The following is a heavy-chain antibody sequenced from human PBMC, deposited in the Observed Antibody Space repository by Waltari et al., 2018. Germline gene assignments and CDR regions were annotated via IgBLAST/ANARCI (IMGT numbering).Heavy chain of an antibody. J-gene: IGHJ5*02. CDR3: ARTWGYSPPLGWFDP. CDR2: ISHSGVT. V-gene: IGHV4-34*01. CDR1: GGPFTDYP. D-gene: IGHD2-2*02. Sequence: QVQLHQWGAGLLKPSETLSLTCAVSGGPFTDYPWSWIRQPPGKGLEWIGEISHSGVTHYNPSLRSRLTMSVDTIKKQFSLKLTSVTAADTAVYFCARTWGYSPPLGWFDPWGQGTRVTVSS.